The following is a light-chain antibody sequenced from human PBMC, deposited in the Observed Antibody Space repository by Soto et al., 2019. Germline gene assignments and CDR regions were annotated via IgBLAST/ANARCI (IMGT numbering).Light chain of an antibody. CDR2: GAS. V-gene: IGKV3-20*01. Sequence: EIVLTQSPGTLSLSPGERATLSCRASQSVSNNYLAWYQQKPGQAPRLLIYGASNRATGIPDRFSGSGSGTDFTLTISRLEPEDFATYYCQHLNGYPITFGQGTRLEIK. J-gene: IGKJ5*01. CDR1: QSVSNNY. CDR3: QHLNGYPIT.